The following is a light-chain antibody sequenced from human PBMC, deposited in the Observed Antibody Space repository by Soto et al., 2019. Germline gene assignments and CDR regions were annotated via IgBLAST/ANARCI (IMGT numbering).Light chain of an antibody. V-gene: IGKV3D-15*01. Sequence: EIVMTQSPATLSVSPGERATLSCRASRSVSSHLAWYRQKPGQAPRLLIYDASTRATGIPARFSSSGSGTEFTLTISSLQSEDFAIYYCQQYNNWPLYTFGQGTKLAIK. CDR1: RSVSSH. J-gene: IGKJ2*01. CDR2: DAS. CDR3: QQYNNWPLYT.